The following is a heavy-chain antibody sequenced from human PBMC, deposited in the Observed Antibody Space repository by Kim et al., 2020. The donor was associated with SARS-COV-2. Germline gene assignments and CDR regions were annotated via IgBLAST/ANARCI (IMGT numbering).Heavy chain of an antibody. CDR1: GFTFGDYA. Sequence: GGSLRLSCTASGFTFGDYAMNWVRQAPGKGLEWVGCIRSKASGGTTEYAASVKGRFTVSRDDPKSIAYLQMNSLKTEDTAVYYCIRGVTSGGDYWGQGTLVTVSS. CDR2: IRSKASGGTT. J-gene: IGHJ4*02. D-gene: IGHD2-21*02. V-gene: IGHV3-49*04. CDR3: IRGVTSGGDY.